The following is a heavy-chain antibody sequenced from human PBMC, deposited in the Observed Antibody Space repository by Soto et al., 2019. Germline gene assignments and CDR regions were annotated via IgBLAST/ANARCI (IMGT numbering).Heavy chain of an antibody. D-gene: IGHD3-10*01. J-gene: IGHJ6*02. Sequence: GGSLRLSCVASGVNFDDYAMHWVRQAPGKGLEWVSGISWSSVTIGYADSVQGRFTISRDNAKNSLYLQMNSLRAEDTALYYCAKDRGSGSYAANYYYYGMDVWGQGTTVTVSS. CDR2: ISWSSVTI. CDR3: AKDRGSGSYAANYYYYGMDV. V-gene: IGHV3-9*01. CDR1: GVNFDDYA.